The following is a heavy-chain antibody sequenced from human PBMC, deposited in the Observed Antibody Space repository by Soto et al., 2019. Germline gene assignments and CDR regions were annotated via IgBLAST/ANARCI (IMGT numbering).Heavy chain of an antibody. CDR2: INHSGST. Sequence: QVQLQQWGAGLLKPSETLSLTCAVYGGSFSGYYWSWIRQPPGKGLEWIGEINHSGSTNYNPSLKSRVTISVDTSMNQFSLKLSSVTAADTAVYYCPSLDSSGYSFDYWGQGTLVTVAS. D-gene: IGHD3-22*01. J-gene: IGHJ4*02. V-gene: IGHV4-34*01. CDR1: GGSFSGYY. CDR3: PSLDSSGYSFDY.